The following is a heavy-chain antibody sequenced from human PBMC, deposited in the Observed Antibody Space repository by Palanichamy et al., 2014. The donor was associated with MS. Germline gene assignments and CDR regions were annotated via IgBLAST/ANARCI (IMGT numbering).Heavy chain of an antibody. J-gene: IGHJ4*02. CDR1: GYTFTDYA. D-gene: IGHD3-3*01. V-gene: IGHV1-3*01. CDR2: INAGNGNT. Sequence: QVQLVPSGAEVKKPGASVKVSCKASGYTFTDYAMNWVRQAPGQRLEWMGWINAGNGNTKYSQKFQGRVTLTRDTSASTAYMELSSLTSEDTAVYYCARGLWSSSRVGYYFDNWGQGTLVTVSS. CDR3: ARGLWSSSRVGYYFDN.